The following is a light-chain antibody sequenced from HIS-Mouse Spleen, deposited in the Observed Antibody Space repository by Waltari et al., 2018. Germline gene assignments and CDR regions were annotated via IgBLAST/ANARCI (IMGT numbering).Light chain of an antibody. CDR3: SSYTSSSPYVV. Sequence: QSALTQPASVSGSPGQSITISCTGTSRDVGSYNLFSWYQQHPGKAPKLMIYEVSNRPSGVSNRFSGSKSGNTASLTISGLQAEDEADYYCSSYTSSSPYVVFGGGTKLTVL. CDR1: SRDVGSYNL. J-gene: IGLJ2*01. V-gene: IGLV2-14*02. CDR2: EVS.